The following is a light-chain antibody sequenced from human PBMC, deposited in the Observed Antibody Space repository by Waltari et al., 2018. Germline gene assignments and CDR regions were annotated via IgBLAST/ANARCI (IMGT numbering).Light chain of an antibody. CDR2: GAS. V-gene: IGKV3-20*01. J-gene: IGKJ1*01. CDR1: QSISTNF. CDR3: QHYGGSPWT. Sequence: IVLTQSPGTLSLSPGEGATLSCRASQSISTNFLAWYQQRRGQAPRLLIYGASSRATGIPDSVSGSGSAKDFTLTINRVEPEDFAVYYCQHYGGSPWTFGQGTKVEIK.